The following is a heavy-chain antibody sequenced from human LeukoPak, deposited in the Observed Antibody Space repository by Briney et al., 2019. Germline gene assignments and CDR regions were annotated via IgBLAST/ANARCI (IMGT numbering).Heavy chain of an antibody. V-gene: IGHV3-66*01. CDR3: ARDTGTNNWNLHFDL. D-gene: IGHD1-7*01. J-gene: IGHJ2*01. Sequence: GGSLRLSCAAFGFTVSSKYMSWVRQAPGKGLEWVSVIYSGGSTFYVDSVKGRFTISRDNSKNTVYLQMNSLRDADTAVYYCARDTGTNNWNLHFDLWGRGTLVTVSS. CDR1: GFTVSSKY. CDR2: IYSGGST.